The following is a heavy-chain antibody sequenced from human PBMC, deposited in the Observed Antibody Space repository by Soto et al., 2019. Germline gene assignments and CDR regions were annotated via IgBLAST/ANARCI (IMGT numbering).Heavy chain of an antibody. V-gene: IGHV4-30-4*01. D-gene: IGHD3-10*01. Sequence: LSLTCTGSGGSINSGDYYWTWVRQPPGKGLEWIGNIFHSGSTYYTPSLQSRVTISLDTSKNHFSLKLSSVTPADTAVYYCAIDRYYGSGTYYNFYSGMDVWGQGTTVTVSS. CDR2: IFHSGST. CDR1: GGSINSGDYY. J-gene: IGHJ6*02. CDR3: AIDRYYGSGTYYNFYSGMDV.